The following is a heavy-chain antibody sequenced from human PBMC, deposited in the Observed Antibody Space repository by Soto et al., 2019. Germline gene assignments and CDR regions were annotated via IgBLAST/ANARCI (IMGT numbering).Heavy chain of an antibody. D-gene: IGHD2-15*01. CDR2: INHSGST. Sequence: SETLSLTCAVYGGSFSGYYWSWIRQPPGKGLEWIGEINHSGSTNYNPSLKSRVTISVDTSKNQFSLKLSSVTAADTAVYYCARQGGFDYWGQGTLVTVSS. J-gene: IGHJ4*02. CDR3: ARQGGFDY. CDR1: GGSFSGYY. V-gene: IGHV4-34*01.